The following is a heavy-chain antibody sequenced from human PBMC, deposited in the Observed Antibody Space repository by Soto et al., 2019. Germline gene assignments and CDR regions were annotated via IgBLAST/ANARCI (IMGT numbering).Heavy chain of an antibody. J-gene: IGHJ4*02. CDR3: TSQRYSSSGFSVDY. CDR2: IRSKANSYAT. V-gene: IGHV3-73*01. D-gene: IGHD6-13*01. Sequence: GGSLRLSCAASGFTFSGSAMHWVRQASGKGLEWVGRIRSKANSYATAYAASVKGRFTISRDDSKNTAYLQMNSLKTEDTAVYYCTSQRYSSSGFSVDYWGQGTLVTVSS. CDR1: GFTFSGSA.